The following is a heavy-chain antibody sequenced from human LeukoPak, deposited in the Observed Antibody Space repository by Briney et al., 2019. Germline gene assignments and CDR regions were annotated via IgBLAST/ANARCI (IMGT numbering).Heavy chain of an antibody. V-gene: IGHV3-23*01. CDR3: AKLHSATITADFDH. CDR1: GXTFSGSA. J-gene: IGHJ4*02. CDR2: ISIGGDYT. Sequence: GGSLRLSCAASGXTFSGSAMSWVRQAPGKGLEWVSGISIGGDYTYYADSVKGRFTISRDNSKNTLSLQMSNLRAEDTAIYYCAKLHSATITADFDHWGQGILVTVSS. D-gene: IGHD1-14*01.